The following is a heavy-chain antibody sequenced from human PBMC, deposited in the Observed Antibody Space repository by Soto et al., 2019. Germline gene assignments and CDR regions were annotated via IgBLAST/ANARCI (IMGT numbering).Heavy chain of an antibody. CDR3: AKLYWNPRYFDS. CDR2: ISDNGGNS. Sequence: HPGGSLRLSCAASGFTFGNVAMAWVRKAPGKGLEWVSSISDNGGNSDYADSARGRFTLSRDNSKNTLYLQMNHLKAEDTAVYYCAKLYWNPRYFDSWGQGARVTVSS. D-gene: IGHD1-1*01. V-gene: IGHV3-23*01. CDR1: GFTFGNVA. J-gene: IGHJ4*02.